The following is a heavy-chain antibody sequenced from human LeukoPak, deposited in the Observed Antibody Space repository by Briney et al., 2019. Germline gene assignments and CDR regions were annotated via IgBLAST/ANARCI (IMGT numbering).Heavy chain of an antibody. CDR2: IYYSGST. D-gene: IGHD2-15*01. V-gene: IGHV4-59*11. Sequence: PSETLSLTCTVSGGSISSHYWSWIRQPPGKGLEWIGYIYYSGSTNYNPSLKSRVTISVDTSKSQFSLKLSSVTAADTAVCYCARYCSGGSCYSYYFDYWGQGTLVTVSS. CDR3: ARYCSGGSCYSYYFDY. CDR1: GGSISSHY. J-gene: IGHJ4*02.